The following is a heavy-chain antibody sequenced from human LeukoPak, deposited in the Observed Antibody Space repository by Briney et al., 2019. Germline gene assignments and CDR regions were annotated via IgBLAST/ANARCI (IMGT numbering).Heavy chain of an antibody. V-gene: IGHV3-30-3*01. CDR1: GFTFSNFP. Sequence: TGRSQGDSCAASGFTFSNFPMHWVRQAPGKGLEWVAVISYDGYTKNYADSVKGRFTISRDSSENTLYRQMNSLRVEDTAMYYCARDPIVGAPDCFDFWGQGTLVTVSS. J-gene: IGHJ4*02. D-gene: IGHD1-26*01. CDR2: ISYDGYTK. CDR3: ARDPIVGAPDCFDF.